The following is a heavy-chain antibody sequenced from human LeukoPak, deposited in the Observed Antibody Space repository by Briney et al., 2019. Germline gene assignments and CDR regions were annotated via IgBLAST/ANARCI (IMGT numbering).Heavy chain of an antibody. J-gene: IGHJ6*02. CDR1: GLTFSNSG. CDR3: ARGPFGSGNYYYGMDV. Sequence: GRSLRLSCAASGLTFSNSGMHWVRQAPGKGLEWVAATWYDGSDKYYGDSVKGRFTISRDNSKNTLYLQMNSLRAEDTAVYYCARGPFGSGNYYYGMDVWGQGTTVTVSS. CDR2: TWYDGSDK. V-gene: IGHV3-33*01. D-gene: IGHD3-10*01.